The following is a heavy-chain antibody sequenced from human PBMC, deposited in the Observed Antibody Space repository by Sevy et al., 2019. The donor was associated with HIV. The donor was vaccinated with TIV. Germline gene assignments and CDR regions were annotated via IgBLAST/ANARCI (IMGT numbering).Heavy chain of an antibody. CDR1: GIRFSDYG. CDR3: AKDHYDYRTGYYGYYGMDV. J-gene: IGHJ6*02. D-gene: IGHD3-3*01. Sequence: GSLRLSCAASGIRFSDYGMHWVRQAPGKGLEWVSLIRFDGSRKYIAECVKGRFTISRDKVKDTLYLQMNSLRPEDTAVYYCAKDHYDYRTGYYGYYGMDVWGQGTTVTVSS. V-gene: IGHV3-30*02. CDR2: IRFDGSRK.